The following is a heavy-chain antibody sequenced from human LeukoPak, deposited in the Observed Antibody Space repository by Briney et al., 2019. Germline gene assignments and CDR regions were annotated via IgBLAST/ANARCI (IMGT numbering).Heavy chain of an antibody. V-gene: IGHV4-59*08. CDR1: GGSISSYY. D-gene: IGHD1-14*01. Sequence: SETLSLTCSVSGGSISSYYWSWIRQPPGKGLEWIGYIYYSGSTNYNPSLKSRVTISVDTSKNQFSLKLSSVTAADTAVYYCARGTGTGPYYYYYYMDVWGKGTTVTVSS. CDR2: IYYSGST. J-gene: IGHJ6*03. CDR3: ARGTGTGPYYYYYYMDV.